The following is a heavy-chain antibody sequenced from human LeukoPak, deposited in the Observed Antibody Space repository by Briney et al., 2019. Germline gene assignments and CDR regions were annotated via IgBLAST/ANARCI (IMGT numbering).Heavy chain of an antibody. J-gene: IGHJ5*02. V-gene: IGHV3-7*03. D-gene: IGHD4-17*01. Sequence: PGGPLRLSCAASGFTFSSYWMSWVRQAPGKGLEWVANIKQDGSEKYYVDSVKGRFTISRDNAKNSLYLQMNSLRAEDTAVYYCARELTTVPTNWFDPWGQGTLVTVSS. CDR3: ARELTTVPTNWFDP. CDR2: IKQDGSEK. CDR1: GFTFSSYW.